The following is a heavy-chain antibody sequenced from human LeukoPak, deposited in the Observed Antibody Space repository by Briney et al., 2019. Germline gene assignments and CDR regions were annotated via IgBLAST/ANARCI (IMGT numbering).Heavy chain of an antibody. J-gene: IGHJ5*02. Sequence: PGGSLRLSCAASGFTFSSYAMHWVRQAPGKGLEWVAVISYDGSNKCYADSVKGRFTISRDNSKNTLCLQMNSLRAEDTAVYYCARVSGGYGSFFDPWGQGTLVTVSS. CDR2: ISYDGSNK. CDR1: GFTFSSYA. V-gene: IGHV3-30-3*01. CDR3: ARVSGGYGSFFDP. D-gene: IGHD5-12*01.